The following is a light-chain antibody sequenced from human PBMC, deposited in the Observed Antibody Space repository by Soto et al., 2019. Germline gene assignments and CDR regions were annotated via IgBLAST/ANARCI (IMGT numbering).Light chain of an antibody. CDR2: DAS. Sequence: DIQITQSPSTLSSSLVDRVTITCRASQSISSWLAWYQQKPGKAPKLLIYDASSLESGVPSRFSGSGSGTEFTLTISSLQPDDFATYYCQQYNSYTITFGQGTRLEI. J-gene: IGKJ5*01. CDR3: QQYNSYTIT. CDR1: QSISSW. V-gene: IGKV1-5*01.